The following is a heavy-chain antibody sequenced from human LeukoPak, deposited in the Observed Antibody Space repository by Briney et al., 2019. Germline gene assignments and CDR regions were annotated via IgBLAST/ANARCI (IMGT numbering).Heavy chain of an antibody. J-gene: IGHJ6*02. V-gene: IGHV4-59*01. Sequence: PSETLSLTCTVSGGSISSYYWSWNRQPPGKGVEWIGYIYYSGNTNYNPSLKSRVTISVDTSKNQFSLKLSSVTAADTAVYYCARGRAAAGIPYYFGMDVWGQGTTVTVSS. CDR3: ARGRAAAGIPYYFGMDV. CDR1: GGSISSYY. D-gene: IGHD6-13*01. CDR2: IYYSGNT.